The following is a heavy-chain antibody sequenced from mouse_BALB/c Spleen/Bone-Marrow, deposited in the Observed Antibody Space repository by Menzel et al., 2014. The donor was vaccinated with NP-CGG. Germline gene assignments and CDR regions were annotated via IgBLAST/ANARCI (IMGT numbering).Heavy chain of an antibody. D-gene: IGHD2-14*01. CDR3: ALYYRYDYFDD. Sequence: VQLLQSGAELAKPGASVKMSCKASGYTFTSYWMHWVNQRPGQGLELIGYINPSTTYSAYNQKFKDKATLTADKSSSTAYMQLSSLTSEDSAVYYCALYYRYDYFDDWGQGTTLTVSS. CDR2: INPSTTYS. J-gene: IGHJ2*01. CDR1: GYTFTSYW. V-gene: IGHV1-7*01.